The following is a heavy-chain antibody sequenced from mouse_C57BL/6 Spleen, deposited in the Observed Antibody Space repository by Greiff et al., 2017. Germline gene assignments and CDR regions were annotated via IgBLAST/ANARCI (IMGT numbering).Heavy chain of an antibody. V-gene: IGHV6-3*01. Sequence: EVQLVESGGGLVQPGGSMKLSCVASGFTFSNYWMNWVRQSPEKGLEWVAQIRLKSDNYATHYAESVKGRFTISRDDSKSSVYLQMNNLRAEDTGIYYCTEGTYSYFGYWGQGTTLTVSS. CDR2: IRLKSDNYAT. CDR3: TEGTYSYFGY. D-gene: IGHD1-1*01. J-gene: IGHJ2*01. CDR1: GFTFSNYW.